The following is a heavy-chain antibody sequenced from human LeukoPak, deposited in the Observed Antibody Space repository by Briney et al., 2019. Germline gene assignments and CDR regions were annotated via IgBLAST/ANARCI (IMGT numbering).Heavy chain of an antibody. CDR2: IKGKTDGGAT. CDR3: TTDRGRTELPLFGY. Sequence: PGGSLRLSCAASGFTFSNAWMSWVRQAPGKGLEWVGRIKGKTDGGATDYGAPVKGRFTISRDDSKNTLYLQMNSLKTEDSAVYYCTTDRGRTELPLFGYWGQGTLVTVSS. CDR1: GFTFSNAW. J-gene: IGHJ4*02. V-gene: IGHV3-15*01. D-gene: IGHD1-26*01.